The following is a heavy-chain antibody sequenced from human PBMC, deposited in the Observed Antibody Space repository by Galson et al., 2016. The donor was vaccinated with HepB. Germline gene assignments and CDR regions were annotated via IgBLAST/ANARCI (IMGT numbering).Heavy chain of an antibody. Sequence: SETLSLTCTVSGASMRNYYGSWIRQPPGKGLEWIGYVYHSGSTNYNPSLKSRVTIAVDTSKNQFSLKLSSVTAADTAVYYCAREKWELLTTDYIYYFMDVWGKGTKVTVSS. J-gene: IGHJ6*03. CDR1: GASMRNYY. D-gene: IGHD1-26*01. CDR3: AREKWELLTTDYIYYFMDV. CDR2: VYHSGST. V-gene: IGHV4-59*01.